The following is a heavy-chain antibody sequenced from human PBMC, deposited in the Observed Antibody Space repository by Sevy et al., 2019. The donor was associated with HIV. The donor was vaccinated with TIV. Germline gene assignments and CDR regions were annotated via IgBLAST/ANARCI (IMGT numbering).Heavy chain of an antibody. CDR3: ARQGDSDGFDY. V-gene: IGHV5-51*01. D-gene: IGHD2-21*02. Sequence: GESRKISCKGSGYNFTPYWIGWVRQMPGKGLEWMGIILPSDSDTGYSPSFQGQVTISVDKSINTAYLQWNSLKASDTAIYYCARQGDSDGFDYWGQGTLVTVSS. CDR1: GYNFTPYW. J-gene: IGHJ4*02. CDR2: ILPSDSDT.